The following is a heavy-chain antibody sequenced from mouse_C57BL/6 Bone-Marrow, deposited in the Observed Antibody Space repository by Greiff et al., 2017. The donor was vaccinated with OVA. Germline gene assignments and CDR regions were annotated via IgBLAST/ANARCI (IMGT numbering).Heavy chain of an antibody. CDR1: GFSLTSYG. V-gene: IGHV2-2*01. CDR3: ARKRGHYYGSSYAMDY. CDR2: IWSGGST. Sequence: VQGVESGPGLVQPSQSLSITCTVSGFSLTSYGVHWVRQSPGKGLEWLGVIWSGGSTDYNAAFISRLSISKDNSKSQVFFKMNSLQADDTAIYYCARKRGHYYGSSYAMDYWGQGTSVTVSS. J-gene: IGHJ4*01. D-gene: IGHD1-1*01.